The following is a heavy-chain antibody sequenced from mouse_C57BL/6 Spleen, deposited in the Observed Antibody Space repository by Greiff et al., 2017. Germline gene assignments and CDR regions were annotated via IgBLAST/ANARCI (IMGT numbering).Heavy chain of an antibody. CDR2: INPNNGGT. J-gene: IGHJ2*01. CDR1: GYTFTDYN. Sequence: VHVKQSGPELVKPGASVKIPCKASGYTFTDYNMDWVKQSHGKSLEWIGDINPNNGGTIYNQKFKGKATLTVDKSSSTAYMELRSLTSEDTAVYYCARYDGYFSYFDYWGQGTTLTVSS. D-gene: IGHD2-3*01. CDR3: ARYDGYFSYFDY. V-gene: IGHV1-18*01.